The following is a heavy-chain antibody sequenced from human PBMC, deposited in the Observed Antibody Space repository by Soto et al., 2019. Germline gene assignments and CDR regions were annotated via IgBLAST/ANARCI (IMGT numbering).Heavy chain of an antibody. J-gene: IGHJ6*03. V-gene: IGHV3-7*01. CDR3: ARGIGGYYYYYMDV. CDR2: IKQDGSEK. CDR1: GFTFSSSW. Sequence: HPGGSLGLSCAASGFTFSSSWMTWVRQAPGKGLEWVANIKQDGSEKFYVDSVKGRLTISRDNAKNSLYLQMNSLRAEDTAVYYCARGIGGYYYYYMDVWGKGTTVTVSS. D-gene: IGHD3-10*01.